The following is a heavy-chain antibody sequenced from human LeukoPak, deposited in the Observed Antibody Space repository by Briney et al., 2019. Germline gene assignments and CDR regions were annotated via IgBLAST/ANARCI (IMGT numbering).Heavy chain of an antibody. CDR3: ARGIGGATTGD. J-gene: IGHJ4*02. Sequence: ASVKVSCKASGYTFTDYYMHWVRQAPGQGLEWMGWINPNSGGTNFAQKFQGRVAMTRHTSISTAYMELGSLRSDDTAVYYRARGIGGATTGDWGQGNLVSVSS. D-gene: IGHD1-26*01. CDR2: INPNSGGT. CDR1: GYTFTDYY. V-gene: IGHV1-2*02.